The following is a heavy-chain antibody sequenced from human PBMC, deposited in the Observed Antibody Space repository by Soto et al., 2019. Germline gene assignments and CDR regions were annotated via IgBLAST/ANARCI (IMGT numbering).Heavy chain of an antibody. Sequence: QVQLQESGPGLVRPSQTLSLTCTVSGGSLSSGGYYWTWIRQHPGKGLEWIGYIYYSGSTYYKPSPMIRIPMSVDKSKNQFPRKLSSVTVPDSAVYLWLTAPPPLFSAYWGQGTLVTVSS. D-gene: IGHD6-19*01. V-gene: IGHV4-31*09. CDR2: IYYSGST. CDR1: GGSLSSGGYY. CDR3: LTAPPPLFSAY. J-gene: IGHJ4*02.